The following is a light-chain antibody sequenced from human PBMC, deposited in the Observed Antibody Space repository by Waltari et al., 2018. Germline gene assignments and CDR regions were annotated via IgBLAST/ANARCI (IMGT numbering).Light chain of an antibody. Sequence: EIVLTQSPATLSLSPGERATLSCRASQSVSSYLAWYQQKPGQAPRLLIYDASNRTTGIPARFSGSRSGTDFTLTISSLEPEDFAVYYCQQRSNWPLALTFGGGTKVEIK. V-gene: IGKV3-11*01. CDR3: QQRSNWPLALT. CDR2: DAS. J-gene: IGKJ4*01. CDR1: QSVSSY.